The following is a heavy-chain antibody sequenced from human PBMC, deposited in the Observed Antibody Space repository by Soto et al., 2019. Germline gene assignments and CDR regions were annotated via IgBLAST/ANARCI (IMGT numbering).Heavy chain of an antibody. CDR2: IYYSGST. CDR1: GGSISRYY. CDR3: ARHAPYRRGPNGWFDP. J-gene: IGHJ5*02. D-gene: IGHD1-26*01. V-gene: IGHV4-59*08. Sequence: SETLSLTCTVSGGSISRYYWSWIRQPPGKGLEWIGYIYYSGSTNYNPSLKSRVTISVDTSKNQFSLKLSFVAAADTALFFCARHAPYRRGPNGWFDPWGQGTLVTVSS.